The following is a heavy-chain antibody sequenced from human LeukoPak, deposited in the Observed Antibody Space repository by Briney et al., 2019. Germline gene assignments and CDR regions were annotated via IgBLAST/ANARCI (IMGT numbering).Heavy chain of an antibody. Sequence: PSETLSLTCTVSGGSISSGDYYWSWIRQPPGKGLEWIGYIYYSGSTYYNPSLKSRVTISVDTSKNQFSLKLSSVTAADTAVYYCAREKYYYDSSGYQPFDYWGQGTLVTVSS. D-gene: IGHD3-22*01. CDR1: GGSISSGDYY. J-gene: IGHJ4*02. CDR2: IYYSGST. CDR3: AREKYYYDSSGYQPFDY. V-gene: IGHV4-30-4*08.